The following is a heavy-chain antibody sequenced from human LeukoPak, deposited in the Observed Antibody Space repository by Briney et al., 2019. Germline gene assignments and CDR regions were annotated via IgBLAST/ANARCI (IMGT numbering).Heavy chain of an antibody. V-gene: IGHV1-2*04. CDR2: INPNSGGT. D-gene: IGHD3-9*01. Sequence: ASVTVSCKASGYTFTGYYMHWVRQAPGQGLEWMGWINPNSGGTNYAQKFQGWVTMTRDTSISTAYMELSRLRSDGTAVYYCARGAPVLRYFDWLSHFDYWGQGTLVTVSS. CDR3: ARGAPVLRYFDWLSHFDY. J-gene: IGHJ4*02. CDR1: GYTFTGYY.